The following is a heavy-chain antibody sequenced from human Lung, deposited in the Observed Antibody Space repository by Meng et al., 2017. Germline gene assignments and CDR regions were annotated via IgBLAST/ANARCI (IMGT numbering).Heavy chain of an antibody. Sequence: QLQQWGQGLLKPSETLSLPCVVSGGSFSDYYGSWIRQPPGKGLEWIGEINHSGSTNYNPSLESRATISVDTSQNNLSLKLSSVTAADSAVYYCARGPTTMAHDFDYWGQGTLVTVSS. V-gene: IGHV4-34*01. CDR3: ARGPTTMAHDFDY. D-gene: IGHD4-11*01. J-gene: IGHJ4*02. CDR2: INHSGST. CDR1: GGSFSDYY.